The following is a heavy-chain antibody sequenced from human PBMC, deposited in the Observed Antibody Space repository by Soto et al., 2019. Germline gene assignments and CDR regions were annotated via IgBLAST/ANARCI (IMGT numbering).Heavy chain of an antibody. CDR1: GYTFSSYS. V-gene: IGHV1-18*01. J-gene: IGHJ4*02. CDR2: ISTTSGNT. CDR3: ARDNGYYDF. Sequence: QIQMVQSGAEVKQTGASVKISCKTSGYTFSSYSINWVRQAPGQGLEWMAWISTTSGNTLYAERVQGRVTVTLDKSARTAFMEMWGLTSDDTAVYFCARDNGYYDFWGQGTLVTVSS. D-gene: IGHD2-8*01.